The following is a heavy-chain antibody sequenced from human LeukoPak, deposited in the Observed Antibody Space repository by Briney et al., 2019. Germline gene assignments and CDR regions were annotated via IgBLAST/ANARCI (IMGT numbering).Heavy chain of an antibody. D-gene: IGHD2-15*01. CDR3: ARRAGGGGIPYNFDAFDM. V-gene: IGHV5-51*01. CDR2: INPTDSDT. Sequence: GESLKISCKGSGNSFTNYWIGWVRQMPGKGLEWMGIINPTDSDTRYRPSFQGQVTISADKSISTAYLQWSSLKASDTAMYYCARRAGGGGIPYNFDAFDMWGKETMVPFS. CDR1: GNSFTNYW. J-gene: IGHJ3*02.